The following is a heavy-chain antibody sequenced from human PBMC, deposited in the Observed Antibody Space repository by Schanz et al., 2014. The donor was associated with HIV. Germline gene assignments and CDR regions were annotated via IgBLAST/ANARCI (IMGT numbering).Heavy chain of an antibody. Sequence: QVQLVESGGGVVQPGTSLRLSCAASGFPFSGFGIHWVRQAPGKGLDWVAVISYDGSNQYYADSVKGRFTISRDNSENMLFLQMNGLRAEDTAVYYCAKVGRIYSTTWIDYWGQGTLVTVSS. CDR3: AKVGRIYSTTWIDY. CDR2: ISYDGSNQ. D-gene: IGHD2-2*01. J-gene: IGHJ4*02. V-gene: IGHV3-30*18. CDR1: GFPFSGFG.